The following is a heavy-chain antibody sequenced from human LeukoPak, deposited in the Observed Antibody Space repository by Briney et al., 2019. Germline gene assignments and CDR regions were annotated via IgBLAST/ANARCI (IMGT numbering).Heavy chain of an antibody. J-gene: IGHJ6*03. CDR2: ISSSSSYI. D-gene: IGHD1-26*01. CDR1: GFTFSSYR. CDR3: ARDPYSGSYGPYYYYYMDV. Sequence: GGSLRLSCAASGFTFSSYRMNWVRQAPGKGLEWVSSISSSSSYIYYADSVKGRFTISRDNAKNSLYLQMNSLRAEDTAVYYCARDPYSGSYGPYYYYYMDVWGEGTTVTISS. V-gene: IGHV3-21*01.